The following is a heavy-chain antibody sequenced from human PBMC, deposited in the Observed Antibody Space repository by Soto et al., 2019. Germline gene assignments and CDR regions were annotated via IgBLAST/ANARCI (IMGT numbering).Heavy chain of an antibody. V-gene: IGHV3-30*03. J-gene: IGHJ4*02. CDR1: GFNFDNYG. CDR3: TIVRVADSALDH. CDR2: ITYDGSNK. D-gene: IGHD3-10*02. Sequence: GGSLRLSCQASGFNFDNYGMHWVRQAPGKGLEWVAVITYDGSNKYYADSVKGRFTISRDNSKNTLFLHMSNLRAEDTAMYYCTIVRVADSALDHWGQGTLVTVSS.